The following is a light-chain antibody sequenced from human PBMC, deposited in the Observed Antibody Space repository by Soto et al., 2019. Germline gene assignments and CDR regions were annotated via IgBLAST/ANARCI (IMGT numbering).Light chain of an antibody. CDR1: QSISSY. CDR3: QQSYSTPTWT. Sequence: DIQMTQSPSSLSASVGDRVTITCRASQSISSYLNRYQQKPGKAPKLLIYAASSLQSGVPSRFSGSGSGTDFPLTISSLQPEDFAAYYCQQSYSTPTWTFGQGTKVEIK. J-gene: IGKJ1*01. CDR2: AAS. V-gene: IGKV1-39*01.